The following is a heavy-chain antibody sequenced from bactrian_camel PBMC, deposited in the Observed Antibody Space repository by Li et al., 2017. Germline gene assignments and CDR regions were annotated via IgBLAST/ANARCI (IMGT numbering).Heavy chain of an antibody. CDR3: AAYWRPYGGICPAENWRAYDE. D-gene: IGHD6*01. Sequence: VQLVESGGGSVPAGGSLLLSCEASEELYMMAWFRRAPGGQREAVASYAGPQYINYADFVRGRFTISRDNSKNTVYLQMNTLKPEDSAMYYCAAYWRPYGGICPAENWRAYDEWGQGTQVTVS. J-gene: IGHJ4*01. CDR2: YAGPQYI. V-gene: IGHV3S53*01. CDR1: EELYMM.